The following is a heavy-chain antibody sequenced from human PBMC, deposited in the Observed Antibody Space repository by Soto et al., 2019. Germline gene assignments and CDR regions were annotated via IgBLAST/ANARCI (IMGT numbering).Heavy chain of an antibody. J-gene: IGHJ4*02. V-gene: IGHV1-69*01. D-gene: IGHD2-2*01. Sequence: QVQLVESGAEVKKPGSSVKVSCKASGGTFSSYAISWVRQAPGQGLEWMGGIIPIFGTANYAQKFQGRVTITADESTSTAYMELSSLRSEDTAVYYCASAYCSSTSCLAYYFDYWGQGTLVTVSS. CDR1: GGTFSSYA. CDR2: IIPIFGTA. CDR3: ASAYCSSTSCLAYYFDY.